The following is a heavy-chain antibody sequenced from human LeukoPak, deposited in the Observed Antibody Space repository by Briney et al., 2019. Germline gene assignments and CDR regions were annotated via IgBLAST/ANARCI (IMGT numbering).Heavy chain of an antibody. CDR2: IYSGGTT. CDR3: TREGPDSSGYSFDY. Sequence: PGGSLRLSCAVSGFTVSTNYLSWVRQAPGKGLEWVSIIYSGGTTYYADSVKGRFTISRDNPKNTLYLQMNSLRAEDTAVYYCTREGPDSSGYSFDYWGRGTLLTVSS. J-gene: IGHJ4*02. V-gene: IGHV3-53*01. D-gene: IGHD3-22*01. CDR1: GFTVSTNY.